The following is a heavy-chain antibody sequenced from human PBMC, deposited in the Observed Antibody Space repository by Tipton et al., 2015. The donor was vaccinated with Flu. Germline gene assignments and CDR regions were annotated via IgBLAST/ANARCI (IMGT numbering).Heavy chain of an antibody. Sequence: TLSLTCTVSGGSISSSSYYWGWIRRPPGKGLEWIGRIYTSGSTNYNPSLKSRVTMSVDTPKNQFSLKLSSVTAADAAVYYCARDFTDGAFDIWGQGTMVTVSS. CDR3: ARDFTDGAFDI. V-gene: IGHV4-61*02. J-gene: IGHJ3*02. CDR2: IYTSGST. CDR1: GGSISSSSYY.